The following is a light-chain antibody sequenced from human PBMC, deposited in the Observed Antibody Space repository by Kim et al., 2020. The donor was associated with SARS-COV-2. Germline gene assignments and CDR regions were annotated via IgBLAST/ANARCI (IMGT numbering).Light chain of an antibody. J-gene: IGKJ2*01. CDR1: QSVSSS. V-gene: IGKV3-11*01. CDR3: QQRIWPPFT. CDR2: DAS. Sequence: SLSPGERATLSCRASQSVSSSLAWYQQKPGRAPRLLIYDASKRATGIPARFSGSGSGTDFTLTISSLEPEDFAVYYCQQRIWPPFTFGQGTKLQIK.